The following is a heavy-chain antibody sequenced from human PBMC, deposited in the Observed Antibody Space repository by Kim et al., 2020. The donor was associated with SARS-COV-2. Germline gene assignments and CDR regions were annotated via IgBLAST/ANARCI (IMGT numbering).Heavy chain of an antibody. J-gene: IGHJ4*02. Sequence: SQTLSLTCAISGDSVSTNTDAWNWFRQSPSRGLEWLGRAYYRSKWFYDYALSVKGRININPDTSKNQFSLQLNSVTPEDTAVYYCARGTGMFDYWGQGTLVTVSS. CDR1: GDSVSTNTDA. CDR2: AYYRSKWFY. CDR3: ARGTGMFDY. V-gene: IGHV6-1*01.